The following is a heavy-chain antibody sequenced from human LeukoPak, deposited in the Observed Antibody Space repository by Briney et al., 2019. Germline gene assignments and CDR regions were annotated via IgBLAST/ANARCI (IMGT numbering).Heavy chain of an antibody. Sequence: ASVKVSCKASGYTFTSYGISWVRQAPGQGLEWMGWINPNSGGTNYAQKFQGRVTMTRDTSISTAYMELSRLRSDDTAVYYCARDRIVVVPAAKSRDYYYYYYMDVWGKGTTVTISS. CDR1: GYTFTSYG. J-gene: IGHJ6*03. D-gene: IGHD2-2*01. V-gene: IGHV1-2*02. CDR2: INPNSGGT. CDR3: ARDRIVVVPAAKSRDYYYYYYMDV.